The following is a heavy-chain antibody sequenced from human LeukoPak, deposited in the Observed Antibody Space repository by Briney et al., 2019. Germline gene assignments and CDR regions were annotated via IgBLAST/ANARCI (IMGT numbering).Heavy chain of an antibody. V-gene: IGHV4-38-2*02. CDR1: GYSISSGYY. Sequence: PSETLSLTCTVSGYSISSGYYWGWIRQPPGKGLEWIGSIYHSGSTYYNPSLKSRVTISVDTSKNQFSLKLGSVTAADTAVYYCARVVGGSSYNWFDPWGQGTLVTVSS. CDR3: ARVVGGSSYNWFDP. J-gene: IGHJ5*02. CDR2: IYHSGST. D-gene: IGHD2-15*01.